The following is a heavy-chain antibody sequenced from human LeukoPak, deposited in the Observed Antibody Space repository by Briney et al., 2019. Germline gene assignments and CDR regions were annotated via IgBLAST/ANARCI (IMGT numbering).Heavy chain of an antibody. J-gene: IGHJ6*02. CDR2: IIPILGIA. Sequence: SVKVSCKASGGTFTSYAISWERQAPGQGLEWMGRIIPILGIANYAHQFRGSFTIPANISTSTAYLELSSLKSEDTAFYYWPKPVIVSTMFYYCIDVWGQGTTVTVSS. V-gene: IGHV1-69*04. D-gene: IGHD5/OR15-5a*01. CDR1: GGTFTSYA. CDR3: PKPVIVSTMFYYCIDV.